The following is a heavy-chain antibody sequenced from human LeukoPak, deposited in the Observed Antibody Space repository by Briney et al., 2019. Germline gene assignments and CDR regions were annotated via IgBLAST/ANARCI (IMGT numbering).Heavy chain of an antibody. Sequence: PSETLSLTCSVSGDSITGYSWSWIRQTPGKGLEWIGYIYYNGDTHYNPSLNSRLSISVDTPNNQFSLNLRSVTAADTAVYYCVRGPYGASISHWFDPWGQGLLVTVSS. J-gene: IGHJ5*02. V-gene: IGHV4-59*01. CDR1: GDSITGYS. CDR2: IYYNGDT. CDR3: VRGPYGASISHWFDP. D-gene: IGHD4/OR15-4a*01.